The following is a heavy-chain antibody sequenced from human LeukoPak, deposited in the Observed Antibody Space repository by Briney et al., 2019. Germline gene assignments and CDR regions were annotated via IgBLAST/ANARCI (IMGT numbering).Heavy chain of an antibody. Sequence: GGSLRLSCAASGFTFNNFAMTWVRQAPGKGLEWVAVIWDDGSKEYYADSVKGRFTISRDNSKNTLFLQMNSLRAEDTALYLCATSHSGGWNRGYFDYWGEGTLVTVSS. D-gene: IGHD2-15*01. CDR1: GFTFNNFA. V-gene: IGHV3-33*08. J-gene: IGHJ4*02. CDR2: IWDDGSKE. CDR3: ATSHSGGWNRGYFDY.